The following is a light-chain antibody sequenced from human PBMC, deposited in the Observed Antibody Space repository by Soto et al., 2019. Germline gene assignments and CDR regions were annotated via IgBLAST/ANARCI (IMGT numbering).Light chain of an antibody. V-gene: IGLV2-23*01. CDR2: GAT. CDR3: GSYSPPTTVV. Sequence: QSALTQPASVSGAPGQSITLSCTGTSGDVGFYNLVSWYQQHPGTAHQLIIYGATKRPSGVSDRFSGSKSGTTASLTIAALPAEDEAEYYCGSYSPPTTVVFGGGTKLTVL. J-gene: IGLJ3*02. CDR1: SGDVGFYNL.